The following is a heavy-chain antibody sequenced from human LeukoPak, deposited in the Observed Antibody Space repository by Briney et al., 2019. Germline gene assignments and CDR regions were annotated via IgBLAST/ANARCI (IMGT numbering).Heavy chain of an antibody. CDR1: GFMFSNYR. V-gene: IGHV3-48*04. J-gene: IGHJ4*02. CDR2: ISSSSSTI. CDR3: GTTAGNY. Sequence: GGSLRLSCAASGFMFSNYRMNWVRQAPGKGLEWVSYISSSSSTIYYADSVKGRFTISRDDAKNSLYLEMKSLRAEDTAVYYCGTTAGNYWGQGTLVTVSS. D-gene: IGHD1-1*01.